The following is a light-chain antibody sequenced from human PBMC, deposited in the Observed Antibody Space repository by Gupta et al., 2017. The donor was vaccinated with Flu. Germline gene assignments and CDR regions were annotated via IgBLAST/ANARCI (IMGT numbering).Light chain of an antibody. CDR2: DAA. CDR3: QQRSDLPMYT. J-gene: IGKJ2*01. V-gene: IGKV3-11*01. Sequence: ALSFRSSQCVVPALSSYHQKPAQAPRLLMYDAARRAAGIPARFSGSWSGTAFTLTISTLEPEDFAVYYCQQRSDLPMYTFGQGTKLEIK. CDR1: QCVVPA.